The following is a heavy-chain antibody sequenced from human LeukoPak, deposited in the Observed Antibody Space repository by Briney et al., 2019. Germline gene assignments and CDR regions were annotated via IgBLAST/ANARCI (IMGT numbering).Heavy chain of an antibody. CDR1: NGSMTNYL. CDR2: IWHNGSP. D-gene: IGHD6-19*01. Sequence: SENLSLTRYVSNGSMTNYLWSWIRQPPGKGLEFLGFIWHNGSPSYNPSLKSRLTMSVDTSRTHFSMKLTAVTAADAAVYYCARVASGWYEVDWWGHGTLVTVSS. J-gene: IGHJ4*01. V-gene: IGHV4-59*12. CDR3: ARVASGWYEVDW.